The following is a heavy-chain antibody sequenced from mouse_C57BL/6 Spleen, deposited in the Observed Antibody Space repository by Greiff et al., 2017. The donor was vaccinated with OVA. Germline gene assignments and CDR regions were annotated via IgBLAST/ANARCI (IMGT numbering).Heavy chain of an antibody. V-gene: IGHV5-6*01. CDR3: ARQPFNWDYFDY. J-gene: IGHJ2*01. CDR1: GFTFSSYG. CDR2: ISSGGSYT. D-gene: IGHD4-1*02. Sequence: EVKLVESGGDLVKPGGSLKLSCAASGFTFSSYGMSWVRQTPDKRLEWVATISSGGSYTYYPDSVKGRFTISIDNAKNTLYLQMSSLKSEDTAMYYCARQPFNWDYFDYWGQGTTLTVSS.